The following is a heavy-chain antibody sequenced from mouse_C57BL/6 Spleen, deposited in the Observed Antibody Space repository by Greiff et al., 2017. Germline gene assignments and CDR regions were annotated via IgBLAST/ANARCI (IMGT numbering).Heavy chain of an antibody. Sequence: QVQLKQSGPGLVQPSQSLSITCSVSGFSLTSYGVHWVRQSPGKGLEWLGVIWRGGSTDYNAAFMSRLSITKYNSKSQVFFKMNSLQADDTAIYYCAKIYYGYDGDAMDYWGQGTSVTVSS. J-gene: IGHJ4*01. CDR1: GFSLTSYG. CDR2: IWRGGST. CDR3: AKIYYGYDGDAMDY. D-gene: IGHD2-2*01. V-gene: IGHV2-5*01.